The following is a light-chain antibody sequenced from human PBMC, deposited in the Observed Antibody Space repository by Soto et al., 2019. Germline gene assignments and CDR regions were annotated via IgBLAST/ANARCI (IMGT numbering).Light chain of an antibody. CDR1: QSVISSF. V-gene: IGKV3-20*01. CDR2: SAS. J-gene: IGKJ1*01. Sequence: ENVFTQFPVTLSISHGERATLSCRASQSVISSFLAWYQQKPGQAPRLLIYSASRRATGIPDRFTGSGSGTDFTLTINSVEPEDFAVYFCQQYAGSPRTFGQGTKVDIK. CDR3: QQYAGSPRT.